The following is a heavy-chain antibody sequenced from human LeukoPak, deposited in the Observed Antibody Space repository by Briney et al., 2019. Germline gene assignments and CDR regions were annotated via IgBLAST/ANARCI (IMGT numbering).Heavy chain of an antibody. CDR3: AKDQREATGTYDAFDI. Sequence: GGSLRLSCAASGFTFSSYSMNWVRQAPGKGLEWVSSISSSSSYIYYADSVKGRFTISRDNAKNSLYLQMNSLRAEDTAVYYCAKDQREATGTYDAFDIWGQGTMVTVSS. CDR2: ISSSSSYI. V-gene: IGHV3-21*01. D-gene: IGHD5-24*01. CDR1: GFTFSSYS. J-gene: IGHJ3*02.